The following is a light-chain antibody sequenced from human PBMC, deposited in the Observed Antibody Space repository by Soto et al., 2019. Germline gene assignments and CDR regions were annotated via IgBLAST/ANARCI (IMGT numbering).Light chain of an antibody. Sequence: DIQMTQSPSTLSASVGDRVTITCRASHSISNWLAWYQQKPGKAPKLLIYRASNLEGGVPSRFSGSGSGTEFTLTISSLQPDDFATYYCQQYDNYSRMFGQGTKVDI. J-gene: IGKJ1*01. V-gene: IGKV1-5*03. CDR1: HSISNW. CDR2: RAS. CDR3: QQYDNYSRM.